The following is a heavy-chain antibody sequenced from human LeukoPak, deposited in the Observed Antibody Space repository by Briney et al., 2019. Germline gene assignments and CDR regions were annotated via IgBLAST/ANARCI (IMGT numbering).Heavy chain of an antibody. D-gene: IGHD1-26*01. J-gene: IGHJ3*02. V-gene: IGHV3-9*03. CDR1: GFTFRSYG. Sequence: GGTLRLSCAVSGFTFRSYGMSWVRQAPGKGLEWVARISWNSVRVDYADSVKGRFTIARDNAKNSLYLQMNSLRAEDMALYYCVKDMSGSNDAFDIWGQGTMVTVSS. CDR2: ISWNSVRV. CDR3: VKDMSGSNDAFDI.